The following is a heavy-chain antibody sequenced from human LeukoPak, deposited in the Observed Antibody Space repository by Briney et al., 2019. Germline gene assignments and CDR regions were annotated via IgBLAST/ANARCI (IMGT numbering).Heavy chain of an antibody. V-gene: IGHV1-46*01. D-gene: IGHD3-3*01. J-gene: IGHJ4*02. CDR2: INPSDGST. CDR1: GYSFTYHY. CDR3: ARDMSSVLRFLEWSTRHSLDY. Sequence: ASVKVSCKASGYSFTYHYMHWLRQAPGQGLEWIGIINPSDGSTTYAQKFQGRVTMTRDMSTSTVYMELSSLRSEDTAVYYCARDMSSVLRFLEWSTRHSLDYWGQGTLVTVSS.